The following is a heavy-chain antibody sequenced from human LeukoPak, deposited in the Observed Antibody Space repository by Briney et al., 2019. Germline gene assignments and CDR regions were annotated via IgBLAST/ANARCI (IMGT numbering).Heavy chain of an antibody. CDR2: INPSGGST. V-gene: IGHV1-46*01. D-gene: IGHD4-17*01. J-gene: IGHJ4*02. CDR1: GYTFTSYY. Sequence: ASVKVSCKASGYTFTSYYMHWVRQAPGQGLEWMGIINPSGGSTSYAQKFQGRVTMTRDMSTSTAYMELSRLRSDDTAVYYCARGWDYGDYDYWGQGTLVTVSS. CDR3: ARGWDYGDYDY.